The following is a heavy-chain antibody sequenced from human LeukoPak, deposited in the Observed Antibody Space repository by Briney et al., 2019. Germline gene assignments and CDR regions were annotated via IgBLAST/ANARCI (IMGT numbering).Heavy chain of an antibody. CDR2: IYHDGRT. J-gene: IGHJ4*02. CDR3: ASDREYYYGSGSFDY. CDR1: GFTVSNNY. D-gene: IGHD3-10*01. V-gene: IGHV3-66*01. Sequence: GGSLRLSCAASGFTVSNNYMSWVRQAPGKGLQWVSVIYHDGRTYYADSVKGRFTISRDKSKSTLFLQMNSLRAEDTAVYYCASDREYYYGSGSFDYWGQGTLVTVSS.